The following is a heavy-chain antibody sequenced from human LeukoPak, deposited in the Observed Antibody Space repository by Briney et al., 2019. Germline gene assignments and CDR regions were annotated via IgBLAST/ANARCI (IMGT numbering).Heavy chain of an antibody. J-gene: IGHJ5*02. D-gene: IGHD3-10*01. V-gene: IGHV4-39*07. CDR2: IYYSGST. CDR1: GGSISSSSYY. CDR3: ARDELRSARGLSGSYYKPNWFDP. Sequence: SETLSLTCTVSGGSISSSSYYWGWIRQPPGKGLEWIGSIYYSGSTYYNPSLKSRVTISVDTSKNQFSLKLSSVTAADTAVYYCARDELRSARGLSGSYYKPNWFDPWGQGTLVTVSS.